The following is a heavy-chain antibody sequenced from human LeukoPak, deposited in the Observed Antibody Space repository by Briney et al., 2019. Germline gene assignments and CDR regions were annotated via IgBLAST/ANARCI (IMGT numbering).Heavy chain of an antibody. D-gene: IGHD6-19*01. CDR2: VSGSGRGENT. CDR1: GFTFTKHW. V-gene: IGHV3-23*01. J-gene: IGHJ6*03. CDR3: AKGGAGYYYYYYMDV. Sequence: GGSLRLSCAASGFTFTKHWMSWVRQAPGKGLEWVSNVSGSGRGENTYYADSVKGRFTISRDNSKNTLILQMNSLRAEDTAVYYCAKGGAGYYYYYYMDVWGKGTTVTVSS.